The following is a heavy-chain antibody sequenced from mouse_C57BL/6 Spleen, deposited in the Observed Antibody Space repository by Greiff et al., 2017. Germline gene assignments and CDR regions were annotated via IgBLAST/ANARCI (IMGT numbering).Heavy chain of an antibody. CDR1: GYTFTSYW. J-gene: IGHJ4*01. V-gene: IGHV1-53*01. D-gene: IGHD1-1*01. CDR2: INPSNGGT. Sequence: QVQLQQPGTELVKPGASVKLSCKASGYTFTSYWMHWVKQRPGQGLAWIGNINPSNGGTNYNEKFKSKATLTVDKSSSTAYMQLSSLTSEDSAVYYCARLTTVVARAMDYWGQGTSVTVSS. CDR3: ARLTTVVARAMDY.